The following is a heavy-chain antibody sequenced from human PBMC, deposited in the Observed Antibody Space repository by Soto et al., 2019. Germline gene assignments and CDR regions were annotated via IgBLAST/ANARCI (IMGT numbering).Heavy chain of an antibody. J-gene: IGHJ4*02. CDR1: GGSISSSSYY. V-gene: IGHV4-39*01. D-gene: IGHD2-8*01. CDR2: IYYSGST. CDR3: ARAPIVLMVYALSNFEY. Sequence: TSETLSLTCTVSGGSISSSSYYWGWIRQPPGKGLEWIGSIYYSGSTYYNPSLKSRVTISVDTSKNQFSLKLSSVTAADTAVYYRARAPIVLMVYALSNFEYWGQGTLVTVSS.